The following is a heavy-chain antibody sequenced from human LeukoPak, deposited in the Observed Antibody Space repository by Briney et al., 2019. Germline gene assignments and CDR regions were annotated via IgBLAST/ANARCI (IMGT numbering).Heavy chain of an antibody. CDR2: INHSGST. V-gene: IGHV4-34*01. CDR1: GGSISSYY. J-gene: IGHJ4*02. Sequence: PSETLSLTCTVSGGSISSYYWSWIRQPPGKGLEWIGEINHSGSTNYNPSLKSRVTISVDTSKNQFSLKLSSVTAADTAVYYCARGGVYGGNPPGDYWGQGTLVTVSS. D-gene: IGHD4-23*01. CDR3: ARGGVYGGNPPGDY.